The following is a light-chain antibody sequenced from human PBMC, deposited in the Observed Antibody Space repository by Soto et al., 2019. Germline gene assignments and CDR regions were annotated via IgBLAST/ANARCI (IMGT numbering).Light chain of an antibody. CDR3: SSYGGSKNVL. CDR2: EVS. J-gene: IGLJ2*01. V-gene: IGLV2-8*01. Sequence: QLVLTQPPSASGSPGQSVTISCTGTSSDVGGYNYVSWYQQHPGKAPKLMIYEVSKRPSGVPDRFSGSKSGNTASLTVSGLQAEDEADYYCSSYGGSKNVLFGGGTKLTVL. CDR1: SSDVGGYNY.